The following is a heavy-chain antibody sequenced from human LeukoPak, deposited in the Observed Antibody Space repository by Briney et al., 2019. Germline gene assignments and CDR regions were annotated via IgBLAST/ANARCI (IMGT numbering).Heavy chain of an antibody. CDR3: AGGGDSKNYFGYFDY. Sequence: PGGSLRLSCAASGFTFSNYWMNWVRQAPGKGLEWVANIKQDGSEIFYVDSVKGRFTISRDNAKNSLYLQMNSLRAEDTAVYYCAGGGDSKNYFGYFDYWAQGTLVTVSS. J-gene: IGHJ4*02. V-gene: IGHV3-7*01. D-gene: IGHD1-7*01. CDR2: IKQDGSEI. CDR1: GFTFSNYW.